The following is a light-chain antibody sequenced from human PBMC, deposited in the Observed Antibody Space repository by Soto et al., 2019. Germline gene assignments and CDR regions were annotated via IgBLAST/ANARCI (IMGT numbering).Light chain of an antibody. J-gene: IGLJ3*02. Sequence: QSSLTQPRSVSGSPGQSVTISCTGTTSDVGGYNYVSWYQHHPGKAPKLMIYDVNKRPSGVPDRFSGSKSGNTASLTISGLQAEDEADYYCATWDASVSGWVFGGGTKLTVL. CDR3: ATWDASVSGWV. V-gene: IGLV2-11*01. CDR2: DVN. CDR1: TSDVGGYNY.